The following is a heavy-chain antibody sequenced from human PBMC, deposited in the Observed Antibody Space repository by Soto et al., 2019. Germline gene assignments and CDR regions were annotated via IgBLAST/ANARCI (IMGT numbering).Heavy chain of an antibody. CDR1: GFTFSSYG. D-gene: IGHD3-10*01. J-gene: IGHJ4*02. V-gene: IGHV3-33*01. Sequence: QVQLVESGGGVVQPGRSLRLSCAASGFTFSSYGMHWVRQAQGKGLEWVAVIWYDGSNKYYADSVKGRFTISRDNSKNTLYLQMNSLRAEDTAVYYCARESYRSGSFDYWGQGTLVTVSS. CDR2: IWYDGSNK. CDR3: ARESYRSGSFDY.